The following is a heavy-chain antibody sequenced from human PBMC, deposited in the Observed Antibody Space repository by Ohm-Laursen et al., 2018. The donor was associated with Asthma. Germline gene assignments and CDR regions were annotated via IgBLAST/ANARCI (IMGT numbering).Heavy chain of an antibody. Sequence: GTLSLTCTVSGGSVSSGSYYWSWIRQPPGKGLEWIGYIYYSGSTNYNPSLKSRVTISVDTSKNQFSLKLSSVTAADTALYFCARLDWVQSMFDSWGQGNLVTVSS. D-gene: IGHD3-9*01. CDR3: ARLDWVQSMFDS. V-gene: IGHV4-61*01. J-gene: IGHJ4*02. CDR1: GGSVSSGSYY. CDR2: IYYSGST.